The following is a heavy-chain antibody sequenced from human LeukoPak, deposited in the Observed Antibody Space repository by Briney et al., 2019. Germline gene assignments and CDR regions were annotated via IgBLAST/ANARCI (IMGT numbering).Heavy chain of an antibody. Sequence: PSETLSLTCAVYGGSFSGYYWSWIRQPPGKGLEWIGEINHSGSTNYNPSLKSRVTISVDTSKNQFSLKLSSLTAADTAMYYCARREPHGDYGGKIRYYYYMDVWGKGTTITISS. J-gene: IGHJ6*03. CDR3: ARREPHGDYGGKIRYYYYMDV. CDR2: INHSGST. D-gene: IGHD4-23*01. V-gene: IGHV4-34*01. CDR1: GGSFSGYY.